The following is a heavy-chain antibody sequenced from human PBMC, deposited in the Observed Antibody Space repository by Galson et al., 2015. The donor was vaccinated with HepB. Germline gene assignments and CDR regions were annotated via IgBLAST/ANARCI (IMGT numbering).Heavy chain of an antibody. CDR1: GFTFSSYA. CDR2: ISGSGGST. Sequence: SLRLSCAASGFTFSSYAMSWVRQAPGKGLEWVSAISGSGGSTYYADSVKGRFTISRDNSKNTLYLQMNSLRAEDTAVYYCATCLRITMIVVPILPGAFDIWGQGTMVTVSS. J-gene: IGHJ3*02. D-gene: IGHD3-22*01. CDR3: ATCLRITMIVVPILPGAFDI. V-gene: IGHV3-23*01.